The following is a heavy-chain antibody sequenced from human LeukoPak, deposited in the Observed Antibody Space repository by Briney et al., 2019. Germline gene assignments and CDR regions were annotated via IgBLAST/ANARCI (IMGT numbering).Heavy chain of an antibody. V-gene: IGHV1-69*05. J-gene: IGHJ4*02. CDR3: ATGSGYSPQVDY. D-gene: IGHD3-22*01. Sequence: ASVKVSCKASGGTFRSYAISWVRQAPGQGLEWMGRIIPIFGTANYAQKFQGRVTITTDESTSTAYMELSSLRSEDTAVYYCATGSGYSPQVDYWGQGTLVTVSS. CDR2: IIPIFGTA. CDR1: GGTFRSYA.